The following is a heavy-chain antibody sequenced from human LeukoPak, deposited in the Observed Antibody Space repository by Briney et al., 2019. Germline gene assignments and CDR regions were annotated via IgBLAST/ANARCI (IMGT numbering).Heavy chain of an antibody. J-gene: IGHJ6*02. V-gene: IGHV3-23*01. CDR2: ISGSGGST. Sequence: GGSLRLSCAASGFTFSSCAMSWVRQAPGKGLEWVSAISGSGGSTYYADSVKGRFTISRDNSKNTLYLQMNSLRAEDTAVYYCAKAGYCSSTSCYDYYYYGMDVWGQGTTVTVSS. CDR3: AKAGYCSSTSCYDYYYYGMDV. D-gene: IGHD2-2*01. CDR1: GFTFSSCA.